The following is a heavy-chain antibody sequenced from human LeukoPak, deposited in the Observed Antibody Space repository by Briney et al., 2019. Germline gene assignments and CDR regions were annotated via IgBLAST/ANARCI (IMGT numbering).Heavy chain of an antibody. CDR2: ISGGGTST. J-gene: IGHJ4*02. V-gene: IGHV3-23*01. CDR3: AKTFIAVANPIDY. Sequence: GGSLRLSCAASGFNFSSYAMSWVRQAPGKGLEWVSVISGGGTSTYYADSVKGRFTISKDNSRNTLYLQMNSLRAEDTAVYYCAKTFIAVANPIDYWGQGTLVTVSS. D-gene: IGHD6-19*01. CDR1: GFNFSSYA.